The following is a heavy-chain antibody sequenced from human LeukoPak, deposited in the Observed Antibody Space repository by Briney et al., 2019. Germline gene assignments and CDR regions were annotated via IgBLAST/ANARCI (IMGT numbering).Heavy chain of an antibody. J-gene: IGHJ5*02. V-gene: IGHV1-46*01. CDR3: ARVSGPYYGPGSYYKRLGWFDP. D-gene: IGHD3-10*01. CDR2: INPSGGST. CDR1: GYTFTSYY. Sequence: ASVKVSCKASGYTFTSYYMHWVRQAPGQGLEWMGIINPSGGSTSYAQKFQGRVTMTRDMSTSTVYMELSSLRSEDTAVYYCARVSGPYYGPGSYYKRLGWFDPWGQGTLVTVSS.